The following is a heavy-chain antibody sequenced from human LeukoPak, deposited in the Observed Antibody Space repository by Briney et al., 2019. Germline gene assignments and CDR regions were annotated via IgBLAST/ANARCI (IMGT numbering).Heavy chain of an antibody. D-gene: IGHD6-13*01. CDR1: GFTFSSYS. V-gene: IGHV3-21*01. CDR2: ISSSSSYI. J-gene: IGHJ5*02. CDR3: ARRIAAAGGFDP. Sequence: GGSLRLSCAASGFTFSSYSMNWVRQAPGKGLEWVSSISSSSSYIYYADSVKGRFTISRDNAKNSLYLQMNSLRAGDTAVYYCARRIAAAGGFDPWGQGTLVTVSS.